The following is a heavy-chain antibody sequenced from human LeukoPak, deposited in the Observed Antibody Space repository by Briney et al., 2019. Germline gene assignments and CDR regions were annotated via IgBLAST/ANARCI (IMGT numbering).Heavy chain of an antibody. CDR3: ARGRGGYSYGQVDY. CDR1: GGSFSGYY. CDR2: INHSGST. D-gene: IGHD5-18*01. J-gene: IGHJ4*02. V-gene: IGHV4-34*01. Sequence: SETLSLTCAVYGGSFSGYYWSWIRQPPGKGLEWIGEINHSGSTNYNPSLKSRVTLSVDTSKNQFSLKLSSVAAADTAVYYCARGRGGYSYGQVDYWGQGTLVTVSS.